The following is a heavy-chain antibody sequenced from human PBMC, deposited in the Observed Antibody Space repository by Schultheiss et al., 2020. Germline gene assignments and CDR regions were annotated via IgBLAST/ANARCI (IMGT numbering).Heavy chain of an antibody. CDR2: ISYDGSNK. Sequence: GGSLRLSCAASGFTFSSYAMHWVRQAPGKGLEWVAVISYDGSNKYYADSVKGRFTISRDNSKNTLYLQMNSLRAEDTAVYYCARDSREIETGYFDYWGQGTLVTVSS. V-gene: IGHV3-30*04. CDR1: GFTFSSYA. J-gene: IGHJ4*02. D-gene: IGHD5-24*01. CDR3: ARDSREIETGYFDY.